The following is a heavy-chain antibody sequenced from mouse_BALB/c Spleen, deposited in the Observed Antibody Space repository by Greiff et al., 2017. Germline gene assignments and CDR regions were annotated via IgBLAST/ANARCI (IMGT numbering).Heavy chain of an antibody. Sequence: QVQLQQSGPGLVAPSQSLSITCTVSGFSLTDYGVSWIRQPPGKGLEWLGVIWGGGSTYYNSALKSRLSISKDNSKSQVFLKMNSLQTDDTAMYYCASLGASPPTGGNYYAMDYWGQGTSVTVSS. J-gene: IGHJ4*01. CDR3: ASLGASPPTGGNYYAMDY. CDR2: IWGGGST. D-gene: IGHD1-1*01. V-gene: IGHV2-6-5*01. CDR1: GFSLTDYG.